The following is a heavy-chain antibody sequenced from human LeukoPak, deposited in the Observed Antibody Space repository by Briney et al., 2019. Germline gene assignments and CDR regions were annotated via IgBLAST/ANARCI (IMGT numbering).Heavy chain of an antibody. J-gene: IGHJ4*02. CDR3: ATIKRGSIFGYFDF. CDR2: LFDSVNT. V-gene: IGHV4-59*11. Sequence: SETLSLTCIVSGGSISSHYWSWIRQPPGKGLEWIAYLFDSVNTKDNPSLQSRLTLSAGTSKNQFSLRLSSVTAADTAVYYCATIKRGSIFGYFDFWGQGIKVTVSS. CDR1: GGSISSHY. D-gene: IGHD5-18*01.